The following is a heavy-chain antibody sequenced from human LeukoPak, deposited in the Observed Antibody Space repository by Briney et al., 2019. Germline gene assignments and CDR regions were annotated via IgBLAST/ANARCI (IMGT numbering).Heavy chain of an antibody. CDR1: GGSFGGYY. V-gene: IGHV4-34*01. Sequence: IPSETLSLTCAVYGGSFGGYYWSWIRQPPGKGLEWIGEINHSGSTNYNPSLKSRVTISVDTSKNQFSLKLSSVTAADTAVYYCARALSSSWYGDYWGQGTLVTVSS. CDR3: ARALSSSWYGDY. D-gene: IGHD6-13*01. J-gene: IGHJ4*02. CDR2: INHSGST.